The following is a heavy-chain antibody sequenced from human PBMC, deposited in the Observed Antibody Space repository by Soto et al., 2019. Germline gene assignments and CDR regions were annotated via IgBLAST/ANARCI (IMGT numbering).Heavy chain of an antibody. V-gene: IGHV3-30*18. CDR2: ISYDGSNK. Sequence: PWGSLRLSCAASGSTFTSYAMHWVRQAPGKGLEWVAVISYDGSNKYYADSVKGRFTISRDNSKNTLYLQMTGVRAEDTAVDYCAKDRGYESGTAHYYGMDVWGQGTTVTVSS. CDR3: AKDRGYESGTAHYYGMDV. D-gene: IGHD3-10*01. J-gene: IGHJ6*02. CDR1: GSTFTSYA.